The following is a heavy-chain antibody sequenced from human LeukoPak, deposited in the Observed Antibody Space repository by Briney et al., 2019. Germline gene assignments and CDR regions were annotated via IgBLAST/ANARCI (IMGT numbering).Heavy chain of an antibody. Sequence: GGSLRLSCAASGFTFSTYGMHWVRQAPGKGLEWVAVLSYDGSEKYYADSVKGRCTISRDNSKNTLYLQMNSLRAEDTAVYYCAKSSSGWYGGFDYWGQGTLVTVSS. D-gene: IGHD6-19*01. V-gene: IGHV3-30*18. J-gene: IGHJ4*02. CDR3: AKSSSGWYGGFDY. CDR1: GFTFSTYG. CDR2: LSYDGSEK.